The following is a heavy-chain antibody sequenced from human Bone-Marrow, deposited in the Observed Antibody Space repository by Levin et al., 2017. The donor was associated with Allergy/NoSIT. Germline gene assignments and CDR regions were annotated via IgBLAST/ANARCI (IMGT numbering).Heavy chain of an antibody. CDR1: GFTFDDYV. D-gene: IGHD2-2*01. CDR3: AEHGITSASEVSFDS. V-gene: IGHV3-9*01. CDR2: INWNSNYI. J-gene: IGHJ4*02. Sequence: GGSLRLSCAASGFTFDDYVLHWVRQAPGKGLEWVASINWNSNYIGYADSVKGRFTISRDNAKNSLYLQMNSLRPDDTAFYYCAEHGITSASEVSFDSRGRGSLVTVSS.